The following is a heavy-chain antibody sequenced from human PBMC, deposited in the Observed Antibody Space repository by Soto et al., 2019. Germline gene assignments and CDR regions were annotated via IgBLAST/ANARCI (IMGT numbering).Heavy chain of an antibody. CDR2: IIPIFGTA. Sequence: QVQLVQSGAEVKKPGSSVKVSCKASGGTFSSYAISWVRQAPGQGLEWMGGIIPIFGTANYAQQVQGRVTITADESRSTAYMELSRLRSEDTAVYYCAGSEARRGAAAAGTGAPRLHYYYYSMDVWGQGTTVTVSS. J-gene: IGHJ6*02. CDR3: AGSEARRGAAAAGTGAPRLHYYYYSMDV. D-gene: IGHD6-13*01. CDR1: GGTFSSYA. V-gene: IGHV1-69*01.